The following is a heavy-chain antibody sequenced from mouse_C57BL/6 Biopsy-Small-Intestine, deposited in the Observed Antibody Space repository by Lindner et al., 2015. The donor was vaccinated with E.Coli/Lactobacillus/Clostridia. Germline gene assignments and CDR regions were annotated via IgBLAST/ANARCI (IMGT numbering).Heavy chain of an antibody. J-gene: IGHJ3*01. Sequence: VQLQESGPELVKPGASVKMSCKASGYTFTSYVLHWVKQKPGQGLEWIGYFYPYNDGTKYNEKFKGKATLTSDKSSSTAYMELSSLTSEDSAVYYCARPHSYYNYDGGFAYWGQGTLVTVSA. D-gene: IGHD2-12*01. CDR2: FYPYNDGT. CDR1: GYTFTSYV. CDR3: ARPHSYYNYDGGFAY. V-gene: IGHV1-14*01.